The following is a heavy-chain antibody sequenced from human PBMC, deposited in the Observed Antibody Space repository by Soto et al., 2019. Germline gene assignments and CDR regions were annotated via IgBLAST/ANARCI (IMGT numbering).Heavy chain of an antibody. V-gene: IGHV3-23*01. J-gene: IGHJ4*02. CDR2: ISGSGGST. CDR3: AKGAPGYYYDSSGYWFDY. Sequence: GGSLRLSCAASGFTFSSYAMSWVRQAPGKGLEWVSAISGSGGSTYYADSVKGRFTISRDNSKNTLYLQMNSLRAEDTAVYYCAKGAPGYYYDSSGYWFDYWGQGTLVTVSS. D-gene: IGHD3-22*01. CDR1: GFTFSSYA.